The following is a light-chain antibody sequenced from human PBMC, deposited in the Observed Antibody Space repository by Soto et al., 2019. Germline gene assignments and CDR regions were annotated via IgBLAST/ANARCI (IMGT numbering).Light chain of an antibody. CDR2: EVS. V-gene: IGLV2-14*01. CDR3: SSYTSSTTLV. CDR1: SSDVGGDNY. Sequence: QSALTQPASVSGSPGQSITISCTGTSSDVGGDNYVSWYQHHPGKAPKLMIYEVSNRPSGVSHRFSGSKSGNTASLTIAGLQDEDAADYYCSSYTSSTTLVFGGGTKVTVL. J-gene: IGLJ2*01.